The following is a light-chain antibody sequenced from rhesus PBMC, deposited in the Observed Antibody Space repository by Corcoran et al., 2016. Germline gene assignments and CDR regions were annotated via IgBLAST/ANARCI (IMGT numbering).Light chain of an antibody. CDR2: AAA. CDR3: LQHNRYPLT. CDR1: QGISSY. Sequence: DIQMTQSPSSLFASVGDTVTITCRASQGISSYLNWFQQKPGKAPKLLIYAAASLESGVPSRFSGSGSGTEFTLTISSLQPKDFATYYCLQHNRYPLTFGGGTKVEIK. J-gene: IGKJ4*01. V-gene: IGKV1-28*02.